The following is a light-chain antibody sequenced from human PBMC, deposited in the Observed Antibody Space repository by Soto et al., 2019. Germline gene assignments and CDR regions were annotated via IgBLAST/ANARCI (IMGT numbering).Light chain of an antibody. Sequence: EIVLTQSPGTLSLSPGERATLSCRASQSVSSSYLAWYQQKPGQAPRLLIYGASSRATGIPDRFSGSGCGTDFSLTISRLEPEDFAVYYCQQYGTLGVTFGPGTKVDIK. V-gene: IGKV3-20*01. CDR3: QQYGTLGVT. J-gene: IGKJ3*01. CDR2: GAS. CDR1: QSVSSSY.